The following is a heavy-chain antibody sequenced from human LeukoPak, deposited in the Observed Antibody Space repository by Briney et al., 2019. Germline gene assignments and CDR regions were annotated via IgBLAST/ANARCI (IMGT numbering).Heavy chain of an antibody. CDR1: GFTFSSYA. V-gene: IGHV3-23*01. CDR3: ARGPYRGNYYDILTGYYYFDY. D-gene: IGHD3-9*01. Sequence: HPGGSLRLSCAASGFTFSSYAMSWVRQAPGKGLEWVSAISGSGGSTYYADSVKGRFTISRDNSKNTLYLQMNSLRAEDTAVYYCARGPYRGNYYDILTGYYYFDYWGQGTLVTVSS. CDR2: ISGSGGST. J-gene: IGHJ4*02.